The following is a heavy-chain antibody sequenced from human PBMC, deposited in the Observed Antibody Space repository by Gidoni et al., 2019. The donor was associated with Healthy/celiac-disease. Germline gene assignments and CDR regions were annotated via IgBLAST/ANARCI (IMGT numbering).Heavy chain of an antibody. CDR3: ATPTTVTTYVDY. D-gene: IGHD4-17*01. Sequence: QVQLVESGGGVVQPGRTLSLSCAASGFPFSSYAMHWVRQAPGKGLEWVAVISYDGSNKYYADSVKGRFTISRDNSKNTLYLQMNSLRAEDTAVYYCATPTTVTTYVDYWGQGTLVTVSS. J-gene: IGHJ4*02. CDR1: GFPFSSYA. V-gene: IGHV3-30-3*01. CDR2: ISYDGSNK.